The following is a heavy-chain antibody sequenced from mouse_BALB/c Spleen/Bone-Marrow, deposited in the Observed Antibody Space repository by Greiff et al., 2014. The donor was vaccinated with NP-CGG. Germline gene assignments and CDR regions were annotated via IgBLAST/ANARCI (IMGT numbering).Heavy chain of an antibody. CDR3: NRGIVTTNAY. CDR1: GFNIKDYY. J-gene: IGHJ3*01. V-gene: IGHV14-4*02. D-gene: IGHD2-12*01. CDR2: IDPENGDI. Sequence: VQLQQSGAELVRSGASVRLSCTASGFNIKDYYMQWVKQRPELGLEWIGWIDPENGDIVIAPQLQGKATMTADPSSNTAYLQHNSLTSEDTAIYYCNRGIVTTNAYWGQGTLVTVSA.